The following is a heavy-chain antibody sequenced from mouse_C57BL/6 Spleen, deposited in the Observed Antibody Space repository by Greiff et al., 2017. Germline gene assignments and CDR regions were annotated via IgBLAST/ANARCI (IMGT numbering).Heavy chain of an antibody. CDR1: GYSFTDYN. V-gene: IGHV1-39*01. CDR3: ARSYYDYEAWFAY. Sequence: EVQLQESGPALVKPGASVKISCKASGYSFTDYNMNWVKQSNGKSLEWIGVINPRYGTTYYNQKFKGKATLTVDQSSSTAYMQRNILTSEYSAVYYCARSYYDYEAWFAYWGQGTLVTVSA. D-gene: IGHD2-4*01. J-gene: IGHJ3*01. CDR2: INPRYGTT.